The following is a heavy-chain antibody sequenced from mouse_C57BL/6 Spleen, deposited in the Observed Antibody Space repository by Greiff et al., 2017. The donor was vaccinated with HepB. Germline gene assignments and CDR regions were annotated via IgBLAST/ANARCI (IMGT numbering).Heavy chain of an antibody. J-gene: IGHJ2*01. D-gene: IGHD1-1*01. CDR1: GFTFSSYT. CDR3: ARHEDYGSTGYFDY. CDR2: ISGGGGNT. Sequence: EVKLVESGGGLVKPGGSLKLSCAASGFTFSSYTMSWVRQTPEKRLEWVATISGGGGNTYYPDSVKGRFTMSRDNAKNTLYMQMSSLRSEDTALYYCARHEDYGSTGYFDYWGQGTTLTVSS. V-gene: IGHV5-9*01.